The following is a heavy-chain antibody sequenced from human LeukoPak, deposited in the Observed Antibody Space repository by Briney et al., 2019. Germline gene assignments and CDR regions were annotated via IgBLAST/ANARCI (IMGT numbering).Heavy chain of an antibody. CDR1: GGSISSSSYY. CDR3: AACLSATWAIDY. V-gene: IGHV4-39*01. J-gene: IGHJ4*02. D-gene: IGHD1-1*01. CDR2: IYYSGST. Sequence: PSDTLSLTCTVSGGSISSSSYYWGWIRQPPGKGLEWIGFIYYSGSTYYNPSLKGRVTISVDTSKNQFSLKLSSVTAADTAVYYCAACLSATWAIDYWGQGTLVTVSS.